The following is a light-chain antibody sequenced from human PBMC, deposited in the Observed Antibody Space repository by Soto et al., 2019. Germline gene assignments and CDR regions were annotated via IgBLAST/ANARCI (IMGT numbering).Light chain of an antibody. Sequence: ETLMTQSPATLSVSPGERATLSCRASQSVNNNLAWYQQKLGQAPRVLIYGASTRATGIPARFTGSGSGTEFILTSTRLQSEDSAVYCCQEYSTWPWTFGQGTKVDIK. CDR2: GAS. V-gene: IGKV3-15*01. CDR3: QEYSTWPWT. CDR1: QSVNNN. J-gene: IGKJ1*01.